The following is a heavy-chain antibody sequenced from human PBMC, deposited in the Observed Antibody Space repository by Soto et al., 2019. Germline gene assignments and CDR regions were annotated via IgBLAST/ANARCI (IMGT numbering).Heavy chain of an antibody. V-gene: IGHV4-59*08. Sequence: PSETLSLTCTVSGGSISSYYWSWIRQPPGKGLEWIGYIYYSGSTNYNPSLKSRVTISVDTSKNQFSLKLSSVTAADTAVYYCARTEKQLVYFDYWGQGTLVTVSS. J-gene: IGHJ4*02. CDR3: ARTEKQLVYFDY. D-gene: IGHD6-13*01. CDR2: IYYSGST. CDR1: GGSISSYY.